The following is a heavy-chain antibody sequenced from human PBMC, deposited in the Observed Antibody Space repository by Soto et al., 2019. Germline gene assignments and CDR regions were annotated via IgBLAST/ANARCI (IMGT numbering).Heavy chain of an antibody. CDR1: GGSFNTVNYY. CDR3: ARGPSGDKVEF. D-gene: IGHD7-27*01. J-gene: IGHJ4*02. CDR2: IYHGGTS. Sequence: QVQLQESGPGLVKPSQTLSLTCTVSGGSFNTVNYYWSWSRQSPDKGPEWIGHIYHGGTSNNNPSLKRRVTTSVDTSNTRFHLKLSSVTATETAEYYSARGPSGDKVEFWGQGTMVTVSS. V-gene: IGHV4-30-4*01.